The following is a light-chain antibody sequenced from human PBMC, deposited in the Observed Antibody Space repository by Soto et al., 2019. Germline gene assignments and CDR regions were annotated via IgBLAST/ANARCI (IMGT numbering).Light chain of an antibody. J-gene: IGKJ3*01. CDR1: QSVSNAY. CDR3: QQYGRSPGLFT. Sequence: EIVLTQSPGTLSLSPGERATLSCRASQSVSNAYLAWYQQKPGQAPRLLIYDASSRATGIPDRFSGSGSGTDFTLTISRLEPEDLAVYYCQQYGRSPGLFTFGPGTKVDIK. V-gene: IGKV3-20*01. CDR2: DAS.